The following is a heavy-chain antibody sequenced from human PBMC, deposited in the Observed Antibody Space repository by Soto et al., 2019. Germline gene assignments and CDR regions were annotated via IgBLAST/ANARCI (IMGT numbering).Heavy chain of an antibody. CDR3: ASAEIGYCSGGSGYSFAFDI. CDR1: GFTFSSYA. D-gene: IGHD2-15*01. CDR2: ISSNGGST. V-gene: IGHV3-64*01. Sequence: EVQLVDSGGGLVQPGGSLRLSCAASGFTFSSYAMHWVRQAPWKGLEYVSSISSNGGSTYYANSVKGRFTISRDNSKNTLYLQMGSLRAEDMAVYYCASAEIGYCSGGSGYSFAFDIWGQGTMVTVSS. J-gene: IGHJ3*02.